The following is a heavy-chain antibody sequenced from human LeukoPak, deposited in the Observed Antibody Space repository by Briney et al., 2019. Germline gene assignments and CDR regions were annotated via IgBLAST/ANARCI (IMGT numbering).Heavy chain of an antibody. D-gene: IGHD5-18*01. J-gene: IGHJ4*02. CDR3: ARGLVDTAMVTRRIDY. CDR2: INPSGGIT. CDR1: GYTFTNYY. V-gene: IGHV1-46*01. Sequence: ASAKVSCKASGYTFTNYYMHWVRQAPRQGLEWMGIINPSGGITHYAQNFQGRVTLTRDTSTSTVYMEVSSLISEDTAVYYCARGLVDTAMVTRRIDYWGQGTLVTVPS.